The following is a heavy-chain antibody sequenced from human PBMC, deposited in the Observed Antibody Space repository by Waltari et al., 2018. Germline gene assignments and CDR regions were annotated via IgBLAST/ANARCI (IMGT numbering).Heavy chain of an antibody. Sequence: QVHLVESGGGVVQPGGSLRLSCAASGFTFSNSGMHWVSQAPGNGVEWVAYDGSKEYYADAVKGRFAISRDNSKNTLYLQMGSLRDEDMGIYYCARGEGGSGPTCLDYWGQGILVTVSS. V-gene: IGHV3-30*02. CDR3: ARGEGGSGPTCLDY. J-gene: IGHJ4*02. CDR1: GFTFSNSG. D-gene: IGHD6-25*01. CDR2: YDGSKE.